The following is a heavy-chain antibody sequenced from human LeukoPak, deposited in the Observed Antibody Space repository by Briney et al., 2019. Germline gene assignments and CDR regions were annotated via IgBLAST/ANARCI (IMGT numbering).Heavy chain of an antibody. D-gene: IGHD4-17*01. CDR3: ARDKRSVTTRAFDI. CDR2: FFYTGGT. J-gene: IGHJ3*02. V-gene: IGHV4-39*07. CDR1: GGSISSSSYY. Sequence: SETLSLTCTVSGGSISSSSYYWGWVRQPPGKGLEWIGSFFYTGGTYYNPSLKSRVTKSMDTSKNQFSLKLSSVTAADTAVYYCARDKRSVTTRAFDIWGQGTMVTVSS.